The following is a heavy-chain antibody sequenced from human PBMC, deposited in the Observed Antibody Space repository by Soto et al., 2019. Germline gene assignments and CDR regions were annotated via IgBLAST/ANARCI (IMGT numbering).Heavy chain of an antibody. V-gene: IGHV1-46*01. CDR1: GYTFTSYY. J-gene: IGHJ6*02. CDR3: AREDYEILTRPTDGTPPYYYYGMDV. Sequence: ASVKVSCKASGYTFTSYYMHWVRQAPGQGLEWMGIINPSGGSTSYAQKFQGRVTMTRDTSTSIVYMELSSRRSAETAVYYCAREDYEILTRPTDGTPPYYYYGMDVWGQGTSVTVFS. D-gene: IGHD3-9*01. CDR2: INPSGGST.